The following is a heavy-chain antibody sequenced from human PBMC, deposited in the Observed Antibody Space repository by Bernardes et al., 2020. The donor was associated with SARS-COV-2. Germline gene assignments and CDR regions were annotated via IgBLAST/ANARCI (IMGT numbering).Heavy chain of an antibody. CDR2: IYYSGST. CDR3: ASRPVAMANKISGWFDP. J-gene: IGHJ5*02. V-gene: IGHV4-61*01. D-gene: IGHD5-12*01. CDR1: GGSVSSGSYY. Sequence: SETLSLTCTVSGGSVSSGSYYWSWIRQPPGKGLEWIGYIYYSGSTNYNPSLKSRVTISVDTSKNQFSLKLSSVTAADTAVYYCASRPVAMANKISGWFDPWGQGTLVTVSS.